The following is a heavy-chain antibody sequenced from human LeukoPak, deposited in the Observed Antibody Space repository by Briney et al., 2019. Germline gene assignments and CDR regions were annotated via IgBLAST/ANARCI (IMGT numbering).Heavy chain of an antibody. Sequence: PSETLSLTCTVSGGSISSGSYYWSWIRQPPGKGLEWIGEINHSGSTNYNPSLKSRVTISVDTSKNQFSLKLSSVTAADTAVYYCARVRKSRMDAFDIWGQGTMVTVSS. CDR2: INHSGST. D-gene: IGHD2-15*01. CDR3: ARVRKSRMDAFDI. V-gene: IGHV4-39*07. J-gene: IGHJ3*02. CDR1: GGSISSGSYY.